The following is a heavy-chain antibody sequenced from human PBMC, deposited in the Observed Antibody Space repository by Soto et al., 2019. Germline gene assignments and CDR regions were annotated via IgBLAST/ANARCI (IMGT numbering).Heavy chain of an antibody. V-gene: IGHV3-23*01. D-gene: IGHD2-8*02. J-gene: IGHJ3*02. CDR2: ILVGGST. CDR3: AKATATGGGAFDI. Sequence: GGSLRLSCAASGFICSSYDMSWVRQAPGKGLEWVSTILVGGSTHYPDSVKGRFTISRDNSKNTVFLQMNSLTAGDTAVYYCAKATATGGGAFDICGQGTMVTVSS. CDR1: GFICSSYD.